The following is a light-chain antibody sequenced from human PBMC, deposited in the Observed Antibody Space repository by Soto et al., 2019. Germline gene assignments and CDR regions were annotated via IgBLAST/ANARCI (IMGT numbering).Light chain of an antibody. J-gene: IGLJ3*02. Sequence: QSALTQPRSVSGSPGQSVTISCTGTSSDVGGYNYVSWYQQHPGKAPKLMIYDVSKRPSGVPDGFSGSKSGNTASLTISGLQAEDEADYYCCSYAGSPHWVFGGGTKLTVL. V-gene: IGLV2-11*01. CDR1: SSDVGGYNY. CDR2: DVS. CDR3: CSYAGSPHWV.